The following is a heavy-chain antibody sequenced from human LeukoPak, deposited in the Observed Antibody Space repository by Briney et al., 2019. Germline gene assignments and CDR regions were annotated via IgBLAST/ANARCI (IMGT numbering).Heavy chain of an antibody. CDR2: ISSSSYTI. J-gene: IGHJ4*02. Sequence: GGSLRLSCAASGFIFSSYSMNWVRQAPGKGLEWVSYISSSSYTIYYAGSVKGRFTISRDNAKNSLYLRMNSLRAEDTAVYYCARGIPTAVFDYWGQGTLVTVSS. V-gene: IGHV3-48*01. D-gene: IGHD2-2*01. CDR3: ARGIPTAVFDY. CDR1: GFIFSSYS.